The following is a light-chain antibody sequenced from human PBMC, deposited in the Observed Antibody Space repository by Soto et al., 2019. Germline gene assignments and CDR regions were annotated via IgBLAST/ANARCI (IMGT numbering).Light chain of an antibody. Sequence: QSVLTQPASVSGSPGQSVTISCTVTSSDIGTYDYVSWYQQHPGRAPKLIIFEVSKRPSGVPDRFSGSKSGNTASLIVSGLQPDDEAEYHCTSYTGDDFTFIFGTGTKVTVL. V-gene: IGLV2-8*01. CDR1: SSDIGTYDY. CDR2: EVS. CDR3: TSYTGDDFTFI. J-gene: IGLJ1*01.